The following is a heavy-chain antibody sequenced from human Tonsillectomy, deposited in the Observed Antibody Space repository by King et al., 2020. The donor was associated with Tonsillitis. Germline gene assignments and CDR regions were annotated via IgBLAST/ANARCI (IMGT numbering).Heavy chain of an antibody. CDR2: SYYSGST. D-gene: IGHD3-10*01. Sequence: QLQESGPGLVKPSETLSLTCTVSGGSISIDYWSWIRQPPGKGLWWIGYSYYSGSTNYNPSLKSRVTISVDTSKNKFSLKLSSVTAADTAVYYCAGGGGARDFGMDVWGQGTTVTVSS. J-gene: IGHJ6*02. V-gene: IGHV4-59*01. CDR3: AGGGGARDFGMDV. CDR1: GGSISIDY.